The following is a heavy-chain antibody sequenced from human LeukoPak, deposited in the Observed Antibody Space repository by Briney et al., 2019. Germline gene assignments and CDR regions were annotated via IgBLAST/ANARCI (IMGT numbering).Heavy chain of an antibody. CDR3: ARASPPLYYYMDV. CDR1: GFTFSSYA. Sequence: GGSLRLSCAASGFTFSSYAMHWVRQAPGKGLEWVTVISYDGTNKYYADSVKGRFTISRDNSKNTLYLQMNSLRAEDTAVYYCARASPPLYYYMDVWGKGTTVTISS. CDR2: ISYDGTNK. V-gene: IGHV3-30*04. J-gene: IGHJ6*03.